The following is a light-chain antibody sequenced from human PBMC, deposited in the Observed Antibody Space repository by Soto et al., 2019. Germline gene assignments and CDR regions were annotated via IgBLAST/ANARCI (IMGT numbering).Light chain of an antibody. CDR2: GGS. Sequence: EIVLTQSPGTLSLSPLERATLSCMASQIVTINYLAWYQQQPGPTPRPLMYGGSSRATGLPDRFRGSGSGNEFNLPLRRLQPDDFATYYCKPYHSYLVNFGRGTKVDIK. V-gene: IGKV3-20*01. CDR1: QIVTINY. J-gene: IGKJ4*01. CDR3: KPYHSYLVN.